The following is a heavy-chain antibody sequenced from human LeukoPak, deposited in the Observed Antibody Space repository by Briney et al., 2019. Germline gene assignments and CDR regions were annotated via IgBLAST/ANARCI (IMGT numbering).Heavy chain of an antibody. CDR1: GFTFSSYG. D-gene: IGHD4-11*01. J-gene: IGHJ6*03. Sequence: GGSLRLSCAASGFTFSSYGMSWVRQAPGKGLEWVSAISGSGGSTYYADSVKGRFTFSRDNSKDTLYLQMNNLRVEDTAVYFCARDVPLTTDYYMDVWGKGSTVTVSS. V-gene: IGHV3-23*01. CDR2: ISGSGGST. CDR3: ARDVPLTTDYYMDV.